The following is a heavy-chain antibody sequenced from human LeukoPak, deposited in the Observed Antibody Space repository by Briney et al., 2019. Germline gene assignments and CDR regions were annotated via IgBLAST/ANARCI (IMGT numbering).Heavy chain of an antibody. Sequence: GGSLRLSCAASGFTFSSYAMFWVRQAPGKGLEWVSTITGSGSSTYYVDSVKGRFTISRYNSKNTLYLQMNSLTAEDTAVYYCAKDLEVVAATRPSGYWGQGTLVTVSS. V-gene: IGHV3-23*01. CDR3: AKDLEVVAATRPSGY. J-gene: IGHJ4*02. CDR1: GFTFSSYA. CDR2: ITGSGSST. D-gene: IGHD2-15*01.